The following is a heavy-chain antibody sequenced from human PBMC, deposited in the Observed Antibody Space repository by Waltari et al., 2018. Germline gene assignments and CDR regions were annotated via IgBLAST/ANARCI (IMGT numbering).Heavy chain of an antibody. J-gene: IGHJ6*02. D-gene: IGHD2-21*01. CDR2: ILLDRGTT. CDR3: TRDLTPGGADV. V-gene: IGHV3-9*02. CDR1: GFTSDIYG. Sequence: EVQLVESGGGLVQRGRSLRLSCVVSGFTSDIYGMHWVRQPPGRGLEWVSGILLDRGTTGYADSVKGRFTISRDNAKKSLYLQMNSLRPEDTALYYCTRDLTPGGADVWGQGTTVTVSS.